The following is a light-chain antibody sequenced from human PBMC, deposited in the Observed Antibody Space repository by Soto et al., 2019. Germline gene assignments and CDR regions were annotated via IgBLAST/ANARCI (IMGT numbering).Light chain of an antibody. V-gene: IGKV3-20*01. CDR1: QSVSSSH. CDR3: QQSYRTPPIT. J-gene: IGKJ5*01. CDR2: AAS. Sequence: EIVLTQSPGTLSLSPGERATLSCRASQSVSSSHLAWYQHKPGQAPRLLIYAASSLQSGVPSGFSGSGSGADFTLTISSLQPDDFATYYCQQSYRTPPITFGQGTRLEIK.